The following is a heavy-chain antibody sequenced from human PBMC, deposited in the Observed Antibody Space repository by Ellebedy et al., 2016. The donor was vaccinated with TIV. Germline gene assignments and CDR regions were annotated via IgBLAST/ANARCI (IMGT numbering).Heavy chain of an antibody. CDR3: LRHVSIVGPSELDH. J-gene: IGHJ4*02. V-gene: IGHV4-39*01. D-gene: IGHD1-26*01. CDR2: LDNSGSA. Sequence: WLRQSPGKGLEWVASLDNSGSAYYNPSLKSRVTISLDTSQSQVSLKLNSATATDTATYYCLRHVSIVGPSELDHWGQGTLVTVSS.